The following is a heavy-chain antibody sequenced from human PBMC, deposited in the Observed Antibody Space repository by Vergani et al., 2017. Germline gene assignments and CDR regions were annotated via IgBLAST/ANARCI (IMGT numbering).Heavy chain of an antibody. Sequence: VQLVESGGGVVQPGGSLRLSCATSGFTLSDYRIDWVRQAPGKGLEWIGRIRSKNDGGTEDYAAPLKGRFTISRDDSKDSAFLLVNNLKTEDTAVYFCYTDYHDYWGQGTLVTVSS. CDR2: IRSKNDGGTE. D-gene: IGHD2-2*02. CDR1: GFTLSDYR. CDR3: YTDYHDY. J-gene: IGHJ4*02. V-gene: IGHV3-15*01.